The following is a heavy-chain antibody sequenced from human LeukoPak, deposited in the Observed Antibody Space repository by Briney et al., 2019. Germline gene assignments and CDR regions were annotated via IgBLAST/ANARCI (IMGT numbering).Heavy chain of an antibody. Sequence: GGSLRLSCAASGFTFSSYAMHWVRQAPGKGLEWVAVISYDGSNKYYADSVKGRFTISRDNSKNTLYLQMNSLRAEDTAVYYCARASDGMDVWAKGPRSPSP. J-gene: IGHJ6*02. V-gene: IGHV3-30-3*01. CDR3: ARASDGMDV. CDR2: ISYDGSNK. CDR1: GFTFSSYA.